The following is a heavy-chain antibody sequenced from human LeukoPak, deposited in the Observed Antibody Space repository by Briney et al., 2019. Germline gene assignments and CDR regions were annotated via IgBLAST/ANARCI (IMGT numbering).Heavy chain of an antibody. V-gene: IGHV3-23*01. Sequence: GGSLTLSCAASGFTFSSYAMSWVRQAPGKGLEWVSAISGSGGSTYYADSVKGRFTISRGNSKNTLYLQMNSLRAEDTAVYYCAKDMYYYDSSGYYFLWAFDIWGQGTMVTVSS. J-gene: IGHJ3*02. CDR2: ISGSGGST. D-gene: IGHD3-22*01. CDR3: AKDMYYYDSSGYYFLWAFDI. CDR1: GFTFSSYA.